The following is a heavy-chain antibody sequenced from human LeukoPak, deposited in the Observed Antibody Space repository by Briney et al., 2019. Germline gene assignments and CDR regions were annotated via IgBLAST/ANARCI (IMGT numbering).Heavy chain of an antibody. CDR1: GGSISSSSYY. D-gene: IGHD6-6*01. CDR3: AREREYLGSSSPFDY. V-gene: IGHV4-39*07. Sequence: PSETLSLTCTVSGGSISSSSYYWGWIRQPPGKGLEWIGSIYYSGSTYYNPSLKSRVTISVDTSKNQFSLKLSSVTAADTAVYYCAREREYLGSSSPFDYWGQGTLVTVSS. J-gene: IGHJ4*02. CDR2: IYYSGST.